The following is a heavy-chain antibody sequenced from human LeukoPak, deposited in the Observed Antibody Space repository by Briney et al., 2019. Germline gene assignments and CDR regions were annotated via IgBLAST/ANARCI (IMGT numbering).Heavy chain of an antibody. CDR1: GGSINSYY. Sequence: PSETLSLTCTVSGGSINSYYWSWIRQPPGKGLEWIGYIYYSGSTYYNPSLKSRVTISVDTSKNQFSLKLSSVTAADTAVYYCARETTGINWFDPWGQGTLVTVSS. V-gene: IGHV4-59*12. CDR2: IYYSGST. D-gene: IGHD4-17*01. CDR3: ARETTGINWFDP. J-gene: IGHJ5*02.